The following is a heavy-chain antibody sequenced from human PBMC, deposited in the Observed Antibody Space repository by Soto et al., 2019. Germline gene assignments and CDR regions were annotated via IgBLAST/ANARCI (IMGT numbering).Heavy chain of an antibody. V-gene: IGHV4-34*01. CDR3: ARGGIADRLQT. D-gene: IGHD6-13*01. Sequence: SETLSLTCAVYGGSFSGYYWTWIRQPPGRGLEWIGEIGHSGNTNYNPSLKSRVTFSVDTSKNQFSLELSSVTAADTAVYYCARGGIADRLQTWGQGTLVTVSS. CDR2: IGHSGNT. J-gene: IGHJ1*01. CDR1: GGSFSGYY.